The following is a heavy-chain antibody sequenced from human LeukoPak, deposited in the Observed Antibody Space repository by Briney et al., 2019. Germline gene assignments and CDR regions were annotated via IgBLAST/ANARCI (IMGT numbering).Heavy chain of an antibody. D-gene: IGHD5-24*01. Sequence: ASVRVSSKASGYTFTIYGISWVRQRPGQGGEWGGWINPNSGGTNYAQKFQGWVNMTRDTSISTAYMELSRLRSEDTAVYYCARFLRGRGGYNWFDPWGQGTLVTVSS. CDR2: INPNSGGT. V-gene: IGHV1-2*04. CDR1: GYTFTIYG. CDR3: ARFLRGRGGYNWFDP. J-gene: IGHJ5*02.